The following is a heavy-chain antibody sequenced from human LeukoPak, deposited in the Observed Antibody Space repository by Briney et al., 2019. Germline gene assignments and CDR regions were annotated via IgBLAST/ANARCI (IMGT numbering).Heavy chain of an antibody. D-gene: IGHD4-17*01. V-gene: IGHV4-59*01. Sequence: KPSETLSLTCTVSGGSISSYYWGWIRQPPGKGQEWMGYIYYSGSTNYNPSLKSRVTISVDTSKNQFSLKLSSVTAADTAVYYCARERDDYGDNNWFDPWGQGTLVTVSS. CDR1: GGSISSYY. J-gene: IGHJ5*02. CDR3: ARERDDYGDNNWFDP. CDR2: IYYSGST.